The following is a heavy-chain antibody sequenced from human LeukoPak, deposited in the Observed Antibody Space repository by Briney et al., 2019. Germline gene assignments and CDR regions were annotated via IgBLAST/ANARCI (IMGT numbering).Heavy chain of an antibody. CDR1: GGSISSGGYY. CDR3: ARIQPIIPQEGIAFDP. V-gene: IGHV4-31*03. Sequence: SSETLSLTCTVSGGSISSGGYYWSWIRQHPGKGLEWIGYIYYSGSTYYNPSLKSRVTISVDTSKNQFSLKLSSVTAADTAVYYCARIQPIIPQEGIAFDPWGQGTLVTVSS. CDR2: IYYSGST. D-gene: IGHD6-13*01. J-gene: IGHJ5*02.